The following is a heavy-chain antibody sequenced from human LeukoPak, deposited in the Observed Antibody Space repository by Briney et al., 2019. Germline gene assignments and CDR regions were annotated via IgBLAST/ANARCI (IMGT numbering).Heavy chain of an antibody. CDR2: ISYDGSNK. CDR3: ARCLDYYDSSVSY. CDR1: GFTISSYA. D-gene: IGHD3-22*01. Sequence: GGSLRLSGAASGFTISSYAMHWVRQAPGKGLEWVAVISYDGSNKYYADSVKGRFTIYRDNSKNTLYLQMNSLRAEDTAVYYCARCLDYYDSSVSYWGQGTLVTVSS. V-gene: IGHV3-30*04. J-gene: IGHJ4*02.